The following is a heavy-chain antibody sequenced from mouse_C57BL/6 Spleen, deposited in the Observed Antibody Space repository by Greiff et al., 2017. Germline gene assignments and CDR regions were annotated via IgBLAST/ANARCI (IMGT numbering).Heavy chain of an antibody. V-gene: IGHV1-63*01. Sequence: QVQLQQSGAELVRPGTSVKMSCKASGYTFTNYWIGWAKQRPGHGLEWIGDIYPGGGYTNYNEKFKGKATLTADKSSSTAYMQFSSLTSEDSAIYYCARQRSNYAMDYWGQGTSVTVSS. CDR3: ARQRSNYAMDY. D-gene: IGHD5-1*01. CDR2: IYPGGGYT. CDR1: GYTFTNYW. J-gene: IGHJ4*01.